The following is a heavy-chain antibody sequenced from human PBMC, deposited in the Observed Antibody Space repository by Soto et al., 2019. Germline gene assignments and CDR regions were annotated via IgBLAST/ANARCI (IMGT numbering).Heavy chain of an antibody. CDR1: GFTFDYYA. Sequence: EVQLVESGGDMVQPGRSLRLSCAASGFTFDYYAMHWVRQAPGKGLEWVSSISWNSGNIDYADSVKGRFTVSRDNAKNSLYLHMSSLRSEDTALYYCAKDASITTTYLAHWGQGTLVTVSS. D-gene: IGHD1-1*01. CDR2: ISWNSGNI. CDR3: AKDASITTTYLAH. J-gene: IGHJ4*02. V-gene: IGHV3-9*01.